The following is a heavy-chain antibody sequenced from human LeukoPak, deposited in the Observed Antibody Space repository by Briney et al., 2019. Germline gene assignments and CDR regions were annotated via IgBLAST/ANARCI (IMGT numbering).Heavy chain of an antibody. Sequence: GTSLRLSCEASGFIFNTYGVHWVRLAPGKGLEWVAVVSYDGNSKYYADSVKGRFTVSRDNSKNTLYLQMSRLTAEDTAVYYCARGVGQDAFDIWGQGTMVTVSS. V-gene: IGHV3-30*03. CDR2: VSYDGNSK. D-gene: IGHD1-26*01. J-gene: IGHJ3*02. CDR1: GFIFNTYG. CDR3: ARGVGQDAFDI.